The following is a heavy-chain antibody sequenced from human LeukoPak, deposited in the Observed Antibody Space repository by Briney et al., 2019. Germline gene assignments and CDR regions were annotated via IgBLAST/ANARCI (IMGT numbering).Heavy chain of an antibody. D-gene: IGHD6-19*01. CDR1: GFDFRGSY. V-gene: IGHV3-7*03. CDR2: ISPTGSGK. Sequence: GGSLRLSCLTSGFDFRGSYMSWVRQTPGKRLEYVANISPTGSGKFYVDSVRGRFTIYRDNTRGSLYLQMNSLRAEDTAVYYCARDLLAGNDYWGRGTLVTVSS. J-gene: IGHJ4*02. CDR3: ARDLLAGNDY.